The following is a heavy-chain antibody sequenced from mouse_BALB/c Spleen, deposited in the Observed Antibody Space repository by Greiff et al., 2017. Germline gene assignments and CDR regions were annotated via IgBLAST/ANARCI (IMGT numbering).Heavy chain of an antibody. Sequence: DVMLVESGGGLVKPGGSLKLSCAASGFAFSSYDMSWVRQTPEKRLEWVAYISSGGGSTYYPDTVKGRFTISRDNAKNTLYLQMSSLKSEDTAMYYCARVYYRYERSYFDYWGQGTTLTVSS. CDR3: ARVYYRYERSYFDY. D-gene: IGHD2-14*01. CDR2: ISSGGGST. CDR1: GFAFSSYD. J-gene: IGHJ2*01. V-gene: IGHV5-12-1*01.